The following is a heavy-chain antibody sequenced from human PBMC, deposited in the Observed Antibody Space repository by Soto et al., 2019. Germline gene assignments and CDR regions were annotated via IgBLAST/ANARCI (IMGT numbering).Heavy chain of an antibody. CDR3: ARGLVSPVYSSGWYRGTYYYYGMDV. CDR2: ISHSGST. V-gene: IGHV4-34*01. CDR1: GGSFSGYY. D-gene: IGHD6-19*01. Sequence: SETLSLTCAVYGGSFSGYYWSWIRQPPGKGLEWIGEISHSGSTNYNPSLKSRVTISVDTSKNQFSLKLSSVTAADTAVYYCARGLVSPVYSSGWYRGTYYYYGMDVWGQGTTVTVSS. J-gene: IGHJ6*02.